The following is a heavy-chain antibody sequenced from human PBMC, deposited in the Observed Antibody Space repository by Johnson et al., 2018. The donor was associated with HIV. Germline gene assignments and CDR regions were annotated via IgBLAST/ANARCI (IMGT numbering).Heavy chain of an antibody. Sequence: VQLVESGGGLVQPGRSLRLSCAASGFTVSSNYMSWVRQAPGKGLEWVSVIYSGGSTYYADSVKGRFTISRDNSKNTLYLQMNSLRAEDTAVYYCAREKTTPDAFDIWGQGTMVTVSS. D-gene: IGHD4-11*01. J-gene: IGHJ3*02. CDR1: GFTVSSNY. CDR3: AREKTTPDAFDI. CDR2: IYSGGST. V-gene: IGHV3-66*01.